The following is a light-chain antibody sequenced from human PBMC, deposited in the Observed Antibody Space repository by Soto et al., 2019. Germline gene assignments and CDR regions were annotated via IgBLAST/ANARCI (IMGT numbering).Light chain of an antibody. CDR3: QQYNNWWT. V-gene: IGKV3-15*01. CDR2: GAS. J-gene: IGKJ1*01. CDR1: QSVSSS. Sequence: IMMTQSPATLSVSPGERATLSCRASQSVSSSLAWYQQKPGQAPRLLIYGASTRATGIPARFSGSGSGTEFTLTINSLQSEDFAVYYCQQYNNWWTFGQGTKVDTK.